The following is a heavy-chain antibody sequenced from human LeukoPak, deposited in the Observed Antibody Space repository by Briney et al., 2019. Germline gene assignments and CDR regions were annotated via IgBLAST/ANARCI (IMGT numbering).Heavy chain of an antibody. J-gene: IGHJ4*02. CDR2: INLDGSKE. CDR3: TKEHDYSNYYYFDY. D-gene: IGHD4-11*01. V-gene: IGHV3-7*03. Sequence: GGSLRLSCAASGFTFSTYWMSWVRQAPGKGLEWVANINLDGSKEYYVDSVKGRFTISRDNSKNTLYLQMNSLRAGDTAVYYCTKEHDYSNYYYFDYWGQGTLVTVSS. CDR1: GFTFSTYW.